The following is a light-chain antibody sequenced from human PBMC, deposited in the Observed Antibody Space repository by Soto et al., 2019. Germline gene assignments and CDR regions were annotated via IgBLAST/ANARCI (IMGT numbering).Light chain of an antibody. CDR2: RVS. CDR1: HCHIDNEVNTY. J-gene: IGKJ1*01. CDR3: MQSTHGPPT. V-gene: IGKV2-30*01. Sequence: EVMMTQSQLSLPVTLGQPASISCRSRHCHIDNEVNTYFNWVQQRPGQSPKRLIDRVSKRDSGVPDRFSGRGAGTDFTLKISRVEAEDVGVEDCMQSTHGPPTFGQGTKVDIK.